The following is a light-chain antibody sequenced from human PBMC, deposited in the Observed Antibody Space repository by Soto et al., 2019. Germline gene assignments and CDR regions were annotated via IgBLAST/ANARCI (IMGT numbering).Light chain of an antibody. CDR2: DAS. J-gene: IGKJ1*01. CDR3: QQYNDYTWT. CDR1: QSVDRY. V-gene: IGKV1-5*01. Sequence: DIQMTQSPSTLSASVGDRVSITCRASQSVDRYLAWYQQKPGKAPHLLIYDASSLESGVPSRFSCSGSGTEFTLTISSLQPDDFTTFYCQQYNDYTWTFGQGTKVEV.